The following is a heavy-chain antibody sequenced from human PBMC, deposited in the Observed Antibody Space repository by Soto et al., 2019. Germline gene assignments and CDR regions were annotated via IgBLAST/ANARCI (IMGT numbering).Heavy chain of an antibody. J-gene: IGHJ3*02. D-gene: IGHD3-22*01. CDR1: GFNFPIYW. Sequence: GQAVKISGKDSGFNFPIYWISWVRQMTGKGREWLGRIDPSDSYTNYSPSFQGHVTISADKSISTAYLQWSSLKASDTAMYYCASLPYYYDSSGYQPHAFDIWGQGKMVTVSS. V-gene: IGHV5-10-1*01. CDR2: IDPSDSYT. CDR3: ASLPYYYDSSGYQPHAFDI.